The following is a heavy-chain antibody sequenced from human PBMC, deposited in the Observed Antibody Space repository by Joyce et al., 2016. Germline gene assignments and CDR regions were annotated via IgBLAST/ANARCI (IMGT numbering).Heavy chain of an antibody. V-gene: IGHV1-69*01. Sequence: QEHLVQSGAEVKKPGSSVKVSCKASGGSFSSHGVSWVRQAPGQVLEWRGDILPFLKTPNYAQRFQGRVTISADQSTSTSYMDVTDLRSEDTAIYYCATNRGGYREHWFGPWGQGTLITVSS. CDR3: ATNRGGYREHWFGP. J-gene: IGHJ5*02. CDR1: GGSFSSHG. D-gene: IGHD5-12*01. CDR2: ILPFLKTP.